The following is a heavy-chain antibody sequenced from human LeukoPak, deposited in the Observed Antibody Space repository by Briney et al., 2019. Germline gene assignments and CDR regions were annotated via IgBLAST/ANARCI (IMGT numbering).Heavy chain of an antibody. CDR1: GFTFSSYS. D-gene: IGHD3-10*01. V-gene: IGHV3-21*01. J-gene: IGHJ4*02. Sequence: PGGSLRLSCAASGFTFSSYSMNWVHQAPGKGLEWVSSISSSSSYIYYADSVKGRFTISRDNSKNTLYLQMNSLRAEDTAVYYCAKDPSNGSGSNFDYWGQGTLVTVSS. CDR3: AKDPSNGSGSNFDY. CDR2: ISSSSSYI.